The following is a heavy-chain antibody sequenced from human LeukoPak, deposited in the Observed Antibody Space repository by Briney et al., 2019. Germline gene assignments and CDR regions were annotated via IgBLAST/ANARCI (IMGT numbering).Heavy chain of an antibody. CDR1: GYTFTGYY. Sequence: ASVKVSCKASGYTFTGYYMHWVRQAPGQGLEWMGWINPNNGGTNYAQKFQGRVTMTRDTPISTAYMELSRLRSDDTAVYYCASGCSGGSCYLDPWGQGTLVTVSS. CDR3: ASGCSGGSCYLDP. V-gene: IGHV1-2*02. CDR2: INPNNGGT. J-gene: IGHJ5*02. D-gene: IGHD2-15*01.